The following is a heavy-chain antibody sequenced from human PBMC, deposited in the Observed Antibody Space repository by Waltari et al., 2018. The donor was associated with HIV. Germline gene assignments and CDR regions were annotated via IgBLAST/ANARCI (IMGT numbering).Heavy chain of an antibody. CDR1: GVHVSSYS. CDR2: IRSRSSTP. V-gene: IGHV3-48*01. J-gene: IGHJ6*02. D-gene: IGHD6-13*01. CDR3: ARDRVYSSTHYGMDV. Sequence: EVQRVESGGGVVQRGRSMRLSYAVSGVHVSSYSMNWVRQAPGKGLSWLSSIRSRSSTPYSAASVKGRFTIASDNAKNSLYLQMTSLTAEATAVYYCARDRVYSSTHYGMDVWGQGPTVTVSS.